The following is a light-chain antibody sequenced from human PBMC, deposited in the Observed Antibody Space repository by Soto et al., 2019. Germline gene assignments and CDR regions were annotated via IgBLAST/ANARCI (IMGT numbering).Light chain of an antibody. Sequence: QSVLTQPASVSGSPGQSITISCTGTSSDFGGYNYVSWYQQHPGKAPKLMIYDVSNRPSGVSNRFSGSKSGNTASLTISGLQAEDEADYYCSSYTSSSPLYVFGTGSKATGL. CDR3: SSYTSSSPLYV. V-gene: IGLV2-14*01. CDR2: DVS. J-gene: IGLJ1*01. CDR1: SSDFGGYNY.